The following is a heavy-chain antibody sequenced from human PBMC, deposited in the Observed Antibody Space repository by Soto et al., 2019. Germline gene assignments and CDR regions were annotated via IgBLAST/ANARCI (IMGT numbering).Heavy chain of an antibody. Sequence: GASVKVSCKASGGTFSSYAISWVRQAPGQGLEWMGGIIPIFGTANYAQKFQGRVTITADESTSTAYMELSSLRSEDTAVYYCARGRQDYDILTGTLFDYWGQGTLVTVSS. D-gene: IGHD3-9*01. V-gene: IGHV1-69*13. J-gene: IGHJ4*02. CDR3: ARGRQDYDILTGTLFDY. CDR2: IIPIFGTA. CDR1: GGTFSSYA.